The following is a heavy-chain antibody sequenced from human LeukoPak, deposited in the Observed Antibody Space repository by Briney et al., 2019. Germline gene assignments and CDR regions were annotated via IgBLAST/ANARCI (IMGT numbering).Heavy chain of an antibody. CDR1: GGSFSGYY. CDR3: ARDLWGNDAFDI. J-gene: IGHJ3*02. D-gene: IGHD2/OR15-2a*01. Sequence: SETLSLTCAVYGGSFSGYYWSWIRQPPGKGLEWIGEINHSGSTNYNPSLKSRVTISVDTSKNQFSLKLSSVTAADTAVYYCARDLWGNDAFDIWGQGTMVTVSS. V-gene: IGHV4-34*01. CDR2: INHSGST.